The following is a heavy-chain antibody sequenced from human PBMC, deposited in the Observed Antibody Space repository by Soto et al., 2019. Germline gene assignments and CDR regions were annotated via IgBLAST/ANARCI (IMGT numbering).Heavy chain of an antibody. Sequence: QVQLQESGPGLVKPSQTLSLTCTVSGGSISSGGYYWSWIRQHPGKGLEWVGYIYYTGSTYYNPFLECRVTISVYTSKDQFSLTLSSVTAADTAVYFCARVGRWSGYSDYWGQGTLVTVSS. D-gene: IGHD3-3*01. CDR1: GGSISSGGYY. CDR3: ARVGRWSGYSDY. CDR2: IYYTGST. V-gene: IGHV4-31*03. J-gene: IGHJ4*02.